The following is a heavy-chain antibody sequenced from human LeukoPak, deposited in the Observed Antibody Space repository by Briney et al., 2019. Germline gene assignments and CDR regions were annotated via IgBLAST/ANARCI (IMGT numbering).Heavy chain of an antibody. CDR3: ASAVASYSSSWLIFDY. V-gene: IGHV1-8*03. CDR1: GYTFTSYD. CDR2: MNPNSGNT. J-gene: IGHJ4*02. D-gene: IGHD6-13*01. Sequence: ASVKVSCKASGYTFTSYDMNWVRHATGQGLEWMGWMNPNSGNTGYAQKFQGRVTITRNTSISTAYMELSSLRSEDTAVYYCASAVASYSSSWLIFDYWGQGTLGTVSS.